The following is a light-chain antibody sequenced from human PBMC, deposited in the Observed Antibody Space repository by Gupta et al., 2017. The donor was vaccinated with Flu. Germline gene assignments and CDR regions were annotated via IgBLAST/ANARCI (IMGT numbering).Light chain of an antibody. CDR3: QQYDTGPPWK. V-gene: IGKV3-15*01. J-gene: IGKJ1*01. CDR2: EAY. CDR1: QRISSK. Sequence: ATLSVSPGERATLSCRASQRISSKIAWYQQRPGQAPRLLIYEAYTRPTGIPVRFSGGGSGTEYTLTINSLESEDFAVYDCQQYDTGPPWKLGQGTKVEIK.